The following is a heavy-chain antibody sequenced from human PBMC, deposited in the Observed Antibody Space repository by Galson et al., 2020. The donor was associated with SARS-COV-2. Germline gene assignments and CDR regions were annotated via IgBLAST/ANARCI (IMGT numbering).Heavy chain of an antibody. Sequence: GESLKISCAASGFTFNNYAMSWVRQAPGKGLEWVSAISASGGSTYYTDSVKGRFTISRDNSKNTLFLQMNSLRAVDTAVFYCASAGYDILTGYPLHWGQVTLVTFSS. CDR2: ISASGGST. CDR3: ASAGYDILTGYPLH. J-gene: IGHJ4*02. CDR1: GFTFNNYA. D-gene: IGHD3-9*01. V-gene: IGHV3-23*01.